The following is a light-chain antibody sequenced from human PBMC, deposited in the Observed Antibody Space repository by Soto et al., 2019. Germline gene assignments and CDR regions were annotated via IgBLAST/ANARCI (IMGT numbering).Light chain of an antibody. J-gene: IGLJ2*01. CDR1: SSNIGAGYD. V-gene: IGLV1-40*01. Sequence: QPVLTQPPSVSGAPGQRVTISCTVSSSNIGAGYDVHWYQQLPGTAPKLLIYGNSNRPSGVPDRFSGEKTGTSHYLDINGQQAEDEADYSCQSYASSLSAVFGGGTKVTDL. CDR3: QSYASSLSAV. CDR2: GNS.